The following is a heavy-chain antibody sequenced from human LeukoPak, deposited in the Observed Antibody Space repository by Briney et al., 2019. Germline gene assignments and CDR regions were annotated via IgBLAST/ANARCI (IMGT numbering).Heavy chain of an antibody. J-gene: IGHJ6*02. CDR3: ARGPGKGYYYYGMDV. CDR2: IYSGGST. V-gene: IGHV3-53*01. Sequence: GGSLRLSCAASGFTVSSNYMSWVRQAPGKGLEWVSVIYSGGSTYYADSVKGRFTISRDNSKNTLYLQMNSLRAEDTAVYYCARGPGKGYYYYGMDVWGQGTTVTVSS. CDR1: GFTVSSNY.